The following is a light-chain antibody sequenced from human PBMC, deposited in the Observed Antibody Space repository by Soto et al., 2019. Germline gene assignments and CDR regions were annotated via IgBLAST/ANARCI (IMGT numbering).Light chain of an antibody. CDR2: GAS. J-gene: IGKJ1*01. CDR3: QQYGSSGT. V-gene: IGKV3-20*01. Sequence: EIVLTQPPGTRSLCPGERARLSCRASQSVSSSYLAWYQQKPGQAPRLLIYGASNRATGIPDRFSGSGSGTDFTLTISRLETEDFAVYYCQQYGSSGTFGQGTKVDI. CDR1: QSVSSSY.